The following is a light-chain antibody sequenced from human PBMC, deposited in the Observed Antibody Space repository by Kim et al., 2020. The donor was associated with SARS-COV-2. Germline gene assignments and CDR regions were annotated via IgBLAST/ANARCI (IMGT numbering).Light chain of an antibody. CDR2: DVS. V-gene: IGKV1D-13*01. J-gene: IGKJ1*01. Sequence: ASVEGRDTTSGAASQSICTALAWYQQKPGKTPKLLMYDVSTMETGVPERFSGSGSGTDFTLTIGSLQPEDFATYYCQQSKNSRRTFGQGTKVDIK. CDR1: QSICTA. CDR3: QQSKNSRRT.